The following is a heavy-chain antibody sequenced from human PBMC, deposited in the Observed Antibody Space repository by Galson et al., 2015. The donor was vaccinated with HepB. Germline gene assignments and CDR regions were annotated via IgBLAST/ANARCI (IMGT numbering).Heavy chain of an antibody. CDR3: VKRAEYYYDSSGPRESAFDI. Sequence: SLRLSCAASGFTFSSYAMHWVRQAPGKGLEYVSAISSNGGSTYYADSVKGRFTISRDNSKNTLYLQMSSLRAEDTAVYYCVKRAEYYYDSSGPRESAFDIWGQGTMVTVSS. V-gene: IGHV3-64D*06. J-gene: IGHJ3*02. D-gene: IGHD3-22*01. CDR1: GFTFSSYA. CDR2: ISSNGGST.